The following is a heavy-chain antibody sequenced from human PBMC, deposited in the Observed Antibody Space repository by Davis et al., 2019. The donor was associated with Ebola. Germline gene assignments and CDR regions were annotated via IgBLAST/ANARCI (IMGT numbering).Heavy chain of an antibody. Sequence: AASVKVSCKASGHTFTSDGITWVRQAPGQGLEWMGWISAYNGNTRYAQRLQGRVTMTIDTSTRTAYMELRSLRFDDTAVYYCARAILIRGQNWFDPWGQGTLVTVSS. J-gene: IGHJ5*02. V-gene: IGHV1-18*04. CDR1: GHTFTSDG. CDR2: ISAYNGNT. CDR3: ARAILIRGQNWFDP. D-gene: IGHD3-10*01.